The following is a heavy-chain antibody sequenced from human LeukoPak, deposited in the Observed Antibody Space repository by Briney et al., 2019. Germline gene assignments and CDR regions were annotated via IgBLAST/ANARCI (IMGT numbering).Heavy chain of an antibody. CDR1: GGSISSHY. J-gene: IGHJ5*02. D-gene: IGHD4-11*01. CDR3: AREVTLNWFDP. Sequence: PSETLSLTCTVSGGSISSHYWSWIRQPPGKGLEWIGYIYYSGSTNYNPSLKSRVTISVDTSKNQFSLKLSSVTAADTAVYYCAREVTLNWFDPCGQGTLVTVSS. CDR2: IYYSGST. V-gene: IGHV4-59*11.